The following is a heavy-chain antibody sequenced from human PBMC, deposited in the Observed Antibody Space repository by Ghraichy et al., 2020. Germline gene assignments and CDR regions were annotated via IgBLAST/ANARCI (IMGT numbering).Heavy chain of an antibody. CDR1: GFSFVHFA. V-gene: IGHV3-23*01. CDR3: MKGGWFSTFDI. D-gene: IGHD6-19*01. CDR2: ISDNGVTT. Sequence: LSLTCVTSGFSFVHFAMTWVRQAPGKGLEWVSGISDNGVTTYYADSVRGHFTTSRDNSKNTLYLQMNSLTVDDTAIYYCMKGGWFSTFDIWGQGTLVTVSP. J-gene: IGHJ3*02.